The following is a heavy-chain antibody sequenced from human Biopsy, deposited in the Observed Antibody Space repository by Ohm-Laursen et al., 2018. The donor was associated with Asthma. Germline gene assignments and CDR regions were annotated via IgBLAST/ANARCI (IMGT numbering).Heavy chain of an antibody. J-gene: IGHJ3*01. CDR3: ARQKLAAAEGPFDL. CDR1: NGSISSNFYY. V-gene: IGHV4-39*01. CDR2: IHKNGIG. Sequence: GTLSLTCTVSNGSISSNFYYWGWIRQPPGKGLEWVGSIHKNGIGYYKSSLKSRLTISGDTSKNQFSLKVTSVTAADTAVYYCARQKLAAAEGPFDLWGQGTMATVSS. D-gene: IGHD6-13*01.